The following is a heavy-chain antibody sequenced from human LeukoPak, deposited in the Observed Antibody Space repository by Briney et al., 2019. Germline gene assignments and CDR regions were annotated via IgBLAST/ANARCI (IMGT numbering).Heavy chain of an antibody. CDR3: VRKVYYYMDV. Sequence: GGSLRLSCAASGVTLGRYAVNWARQAPGRGLEWVSYISPSGDATVYAESVKGRSTISRDNSKNMVYLHLDSLRAEDTAKYYCVRKVYYYMDVWGNGTTVTVSS. CDR2: ISPSGDAT. J-gene: IGHJ6*04. D-gene: IGHD3-10*01. CDR1: GVTLGRYA. V-gene: IGHV3-23*01.